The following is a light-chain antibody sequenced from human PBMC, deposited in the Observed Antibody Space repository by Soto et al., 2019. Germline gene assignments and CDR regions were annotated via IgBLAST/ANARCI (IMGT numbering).Light chain of an antibody. CDR1: DNDVGRYDY. CDR3: MSYVGGNSVA. CDR2: EVS. J-gene: IGLJ2*01. V-gene: IGLV2-8*01. Sequence: QSALTQPPSASGSPGMSVTLSCSGTDNDVGRYDYVSWYQQHPGKAPKLLIYEVSKRPSGVPDRFSASKSGNTASLTVSGLQGEDEADYYCMSYVGGNSVAFGXGTKLTVL.